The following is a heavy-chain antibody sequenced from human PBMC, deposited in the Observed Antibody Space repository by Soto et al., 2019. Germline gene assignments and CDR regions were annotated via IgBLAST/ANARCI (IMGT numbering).Heavy chain of an antibody. CDR1: GFSLSTTGVD. J-gene: IGHJ4*02. Sequence: KSGPTLVNPTQTLTLTCTFSGFSLSTTGVDVGWIRQPPGKALEWLALIYWDDEKRYSPSLKSRLTVTKDTSKNQVVLTMTNMDPVDTATYYCARSLEMTTSFDYWGQGTLVTVSS. CDR2: IYWDDEK. V-gene: IGHV2-5*02. D-gene: IGHD4-4*01. CDR3: ARSLEMTTSFDY.